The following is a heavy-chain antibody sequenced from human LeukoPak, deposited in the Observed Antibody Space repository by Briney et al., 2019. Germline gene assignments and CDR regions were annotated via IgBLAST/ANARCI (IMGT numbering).Heavy chain of an antibody. Sequence: GGSLRLSCAASGFTFSSYAMSWVRQAPGKGLEWVSVIYSSGSTYYADSVKGRFTISRDNSKNSLYLQMNSLRTEDTALYYCAKDLLTYYDFWSGSHDAFDIWGQGTMVTVSS. CDR1: GFTFSSYA. CDR3: AKDLLTYYDFWSGSHDAFDI. CDR2: IYSSGST. V-gene: IGHV3-23*03. D-gene: IGHD3-3*01. J-gene: IGHJ3*02.